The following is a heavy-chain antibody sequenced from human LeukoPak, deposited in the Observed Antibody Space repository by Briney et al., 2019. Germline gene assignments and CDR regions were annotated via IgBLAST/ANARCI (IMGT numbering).Heavy chain of an antibody. V-gene: IGHV3-23*01. Sequence: PGGSLRLSCAASGFTFSSYAMSWVRQAPGKGLEWVSAISGSGGSTYYADSVKGRFTISRDNSKNTLYLQMNSLKTEDTAVYYCTSPPGFGEVDASDVWGQGTMVTVSS. CDR3: TSPPGFGEVDASDV. J-gene: IGHJ3*01. CDR2: ISGSGGST. D-gene: IGHD3-10*01. CDR1: GFTFSSYA.